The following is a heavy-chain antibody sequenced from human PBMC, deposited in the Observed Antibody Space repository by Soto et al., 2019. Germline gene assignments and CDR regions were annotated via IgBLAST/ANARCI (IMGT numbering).Heavy chain of an antibody. CDR2: ISYDGSNK. Sequence: GGSLRLSCAASGFTVSSYAMHWVRQAPGKGLEWVAVISYDGSNKYYADSVKGRFTISRDNSKNTLYLQMNSLRAEDTAVYYCARDSGIAVAGTVYWGQGTLVTVSS. V-gene: IGHV3-30-3*01. J-gene: IGHJ4*02. CDR3: ARDSGIAVAGTVY. D-gene: IGHD6-19*01. CDR1: GFTVSSYA.